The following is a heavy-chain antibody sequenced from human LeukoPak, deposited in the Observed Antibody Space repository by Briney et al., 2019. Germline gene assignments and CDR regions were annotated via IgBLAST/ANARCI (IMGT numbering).Heavy chain of an antibody. V-gene: IGHV3-23*01. CDR2: ISGGGATT. Sequence: QPGGSLRLSCAASGFPFSSYGMGWVRQAPGKGLEWVSGISGGGATTYHADSVKGRFTISRDNSKNTLHLDMSSLRAEDTAEYYCAKTFGWPFYFDYWGQGTLVTASS. CDR1: GFPFSSYG. CDR3: AKTFGWPFYFDY. J-gene: IGHJ4*02. D-gene: IGHD2/OR15-2a*01.